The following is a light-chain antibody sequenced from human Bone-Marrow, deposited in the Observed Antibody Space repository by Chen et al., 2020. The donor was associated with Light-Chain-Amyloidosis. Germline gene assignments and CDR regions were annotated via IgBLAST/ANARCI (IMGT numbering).Light chain of an antibody. Sequence: EIVLTQSPGTLSLSPGEGANLPCRASQTISTNYLTCHQQTFGQAPRLLIYGSSSRATGIPDRGTGSGSATDFPLTSSRLEPEDFAKYYCQQNGTSPLTFGRGTKVEIK. J-gene: IGKJ4*01. CDR1: QTISTNY. CDR3: QQNGTSPLT. V-gene: IGKV3-20*01. CDR2: GSS.